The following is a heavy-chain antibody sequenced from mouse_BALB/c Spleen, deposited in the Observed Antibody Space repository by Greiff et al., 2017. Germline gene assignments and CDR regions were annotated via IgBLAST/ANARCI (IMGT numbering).Heavy chain of an antibody. J-gene: IGHJ3*01. D-gene: IGHD1-2*01. Sequence: VQLQESGAELARPGASVKLSCKASGYTFTSYWMQWVKQRPGQGLEWIGAIYPGDGDTRYTQKFKGKATFTADTSSNTAYMQLSSLTSEDSAVYYCARRGTAHQFAYWGQGTLVTVSA. CDR1: GYTFTSYW. CDR3: ARRGTAHQFAY. CDR2: IYPGDGDT. V-gene: IGHV1-87*01.